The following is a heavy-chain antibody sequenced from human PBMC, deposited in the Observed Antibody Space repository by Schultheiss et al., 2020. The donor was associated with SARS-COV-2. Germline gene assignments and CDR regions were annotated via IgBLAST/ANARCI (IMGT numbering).Heavy chain of an antibody. CDR3: AREDYSHAFDI. V-gene: IGHV4-31*03. CDR2: INHSGST. J-gene: IGHJ3*02. D-gene: IGHD2-15*01. Sequence: SETLSLTCTVSGGSISSGGYYWSWIRQHPGKGLEWIGEINHSGSTNYNPSLKSRVTISVDTSKNQFSLKLSSVTAADTAVYYCAREDYSHAFDIWGQGTMVTVSS. CDR1: GGSISSGGYY.